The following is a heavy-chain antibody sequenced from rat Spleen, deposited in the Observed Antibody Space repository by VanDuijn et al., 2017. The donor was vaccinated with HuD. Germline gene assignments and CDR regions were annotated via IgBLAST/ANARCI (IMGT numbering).Heavy chain of an antibody. CDR2: IQSGGST. CDR3: TSFYYYDGSYYYPFPY. Sequence: QVQLKESGPGLVQPSQTLSLTCTVSGFSLTSYHVHWVRQPPGKGLEWMGRIQSGGSTDYNSPLKSRLSVTRDTSKSQVFLEMNSLQTGDTALYFCTSFYYYDGSYYYPFPYWGQGTLVTVSS. J-gene: IGHJ3*01. V-gene: IGHV2-27*01. CDR1: GFSLTSYH. D-gene: IGHD1-12*02.